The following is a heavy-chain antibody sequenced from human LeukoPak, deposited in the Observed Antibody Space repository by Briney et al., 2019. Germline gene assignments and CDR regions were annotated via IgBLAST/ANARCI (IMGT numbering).Heavy chain of an antibody. CDR1: GGSISSYY. V-gene: IGHV4-59*01. CDR3: ARVNYYYGSGDNWFDP. CDR2: IYYSGST. D-gene: IGHD3-10*01. Sequence: KTSETLSLTCTVSGGSISSYYWSWIRQPPGKGLEWIGYIYYSGSTNYNPSLKSRVTISVDTSKNQFSLKLSSVTAADTAVYYCARVNYYYGSGDNWFDPWGQGTLVTVSS. J-gene: IGHJ5*02.